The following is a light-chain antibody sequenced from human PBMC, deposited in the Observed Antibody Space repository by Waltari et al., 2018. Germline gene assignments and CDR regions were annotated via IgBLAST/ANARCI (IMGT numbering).Light chain of an antibody. CDR2: LGS. CDR3: MQGLQTPT. J-gene: IGKJ5*01. V-gene: IGKV2-28*01. Sequence: DIVLTQSPLSLPVTPGEPASISWWSSQGLLHSEGHILLDWYLQKPGQSPQLLIYLGSHRASGVPDRFSGSGSGTDFTLEISRVEAEDVGVYFCMQGLQTPTFGQGTRL. CDR1: QGLLHSEGHIL.